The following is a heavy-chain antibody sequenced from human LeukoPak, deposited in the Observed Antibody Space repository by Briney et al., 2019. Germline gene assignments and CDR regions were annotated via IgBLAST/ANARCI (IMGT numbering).Heavy chain of an antibody. CDR3: ARGLQENLAWLQAFSAFDI. CDR2: ISAYNGNT. Sequence: ASVKVSCKASGYTFTSYGISWVRRAPGQGLEWRGWISAYNGNTNYAQELQGRVTMTTDTSTSTAYMELRSLRSDDTAVYYCARGLQENLAWLQAFSAFDIWGQGTMVTVSS. D-gene: IGHD5-12*01. CDR1: GYTFTSYG. V-gene: IGHV1-18*01. J-gene: IGHJ3*02.